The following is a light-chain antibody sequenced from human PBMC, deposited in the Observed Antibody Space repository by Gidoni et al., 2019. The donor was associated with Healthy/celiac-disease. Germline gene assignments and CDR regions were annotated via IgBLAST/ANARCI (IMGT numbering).Light chain of an antibody. CDR2: DAS. CDR1: QSVSSY. V-gene: IGKV3-11*01. Sequence: EIVLTQSPATLSLSPVERATLSCRASQSVSSYLAWYQQKPGQAPRLRIYDASNSATGIPARFSGSWSGTDFTLTISSREPEEFAVYYCQQRSNWPRLTFGGGTKVEIK. J-gene: IGKJ4*01. CDR3: QQRSNWPRLT.